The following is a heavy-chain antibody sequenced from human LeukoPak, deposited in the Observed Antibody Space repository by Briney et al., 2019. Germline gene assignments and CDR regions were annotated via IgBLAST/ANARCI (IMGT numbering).Heavy chain of an antibody. CDR2: ISGSGGST. Sequence: GGSLRLSCAASGFTFSSYAMGWVRQAPGKGLEWVSAISGSGGSTYYADSVKGRFTISRDNSKNTLYLQMNSLRAEDTAVYYCAKGSAAAGTGYFDYWGQGTLVTVSS. D-gene: IGHD6-13*01. CDR1: GFTFSSYA. J-gene: IGHJ4*02. CDR3: AKGSAAAGTGYFDY. V-gene: IGHV3-23*01.